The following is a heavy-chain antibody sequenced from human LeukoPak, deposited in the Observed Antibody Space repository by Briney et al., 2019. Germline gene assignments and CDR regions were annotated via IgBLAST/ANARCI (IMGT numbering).Heavy chain of an antibody. J-gene: IGHJ4*02. V-gene: IGHV5-51*01. CDR2: IYPGDSDT. CDR3: ARRINYDSSGWIDYFDY. Sequence: GESLKISCKGSGYSFTGYWIGWVRQMPGKGLEWMGIIYPGDSDTRYSPSFQGQVTISADKSISTAYLQWSSLKASDTAMYYCARRINYDSSGWIDYFDYWGQGTLVTVSS. CDR1: GYSFTGYW. D-gene: IGHD3-22*01.